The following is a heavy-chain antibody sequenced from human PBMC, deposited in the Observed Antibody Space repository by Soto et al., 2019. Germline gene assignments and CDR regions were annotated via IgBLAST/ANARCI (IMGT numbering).Heavy chain of an antibody. CDR1: GFTFSSYG. V-gene: IGHV3-33*01. CDR3: ARDVLSDNWFDP. J-gene: IGHJ5*02. Sequence: GGSLRLSCAASGFTFSSYGMHWVRQAPGKGLEWVAVIWYDGSNKYYADSVKGRFTISRDNSKNTLYLQMNSLRAEDTAVYYCARDVLSDNWFDPWGQGTLVTVSS. CDR2: IWYDGSNK.